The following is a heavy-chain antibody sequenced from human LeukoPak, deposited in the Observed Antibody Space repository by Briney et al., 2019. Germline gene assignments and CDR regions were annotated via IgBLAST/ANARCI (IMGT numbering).Heavy chain of an antibody. CDR1: GGSVSSGSYY. CDR2: IYCSGST. CDR3: ARSYYDILTGSGMTYYFDY. D-gene: IGHD3-9*01. V-gene: IGHV4-61*01. Sequence: SETLSLTCTVSGGSVSSGSYYWSWIRQPPGKGLEWIGYIYCSGSTNYNPSLKSRVTISVDTSKNQFSLKLSSVTAADTAVYYCARSYYDILTGSGMTYYFDYWGQGTLVTVSS. J-gene: IGHJ4*02.